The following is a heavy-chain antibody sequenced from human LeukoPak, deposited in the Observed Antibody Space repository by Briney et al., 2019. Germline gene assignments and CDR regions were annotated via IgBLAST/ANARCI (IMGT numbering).Heavy chain of an antibody. CDR3: ARIPGIALAGRVDY. CDR2: ISYSGTT. D-gene: IGHD6-19*01. CDR1: GDSINNNVYY. V-gene: IGHV4-39*07. Sequence: SETLSLTCTVSGDSINNNVYYWGWIRQPPGKGLEWIAIISYSGTTYYNPSLKTRATISIDTSKNKFSLKLSSVTAADTAVYYCARIPGIALAGRVDYWGQGTLVTVSS. J-gene: IGHJ4*02.